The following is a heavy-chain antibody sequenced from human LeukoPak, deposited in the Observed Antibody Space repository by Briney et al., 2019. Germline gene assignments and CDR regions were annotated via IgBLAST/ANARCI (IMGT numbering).Heavy chain of an antibody. J-gene: IGHJ4*02. CDR2: IYYSGRT. CDR1: GGPISSYY. V-gene: IGHV4-59*01. D-gene: IGHD3-22*01. Sequence: SETLSLTCTVSGGPISSYYWSWIRQPPGKGLEWMGYIYYSGRTNYNPSLKSRVTISVDTSKNQFSLKLSSVTAADTAVYYCAREYDSSGYFDYWGQGTLVTVSS. CDR3: AREYDSSGYFDY.